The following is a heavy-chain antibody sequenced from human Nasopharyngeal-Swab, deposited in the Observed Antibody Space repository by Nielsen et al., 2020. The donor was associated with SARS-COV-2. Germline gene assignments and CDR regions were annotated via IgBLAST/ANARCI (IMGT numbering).Heavy chain of an antibody. J-gene: IGHJ6*02. D-gene: IGHD5-18*01. V-gene: IGHV3-21*01. Sequence: GGSLRLSCAASGFTFSSYSMNWVRQAPGKGLEWVSSISSSSYIYYADSVKGRFTISRDNAKNSLYLQMNSLRDEDTAVYYCARAPIYSYGYDYYGMDVWGQGTTVTVSS. CDR1: GFTFSSYS. CDR2: ISSSSYI. CDR3: ARAPIYSYGYDYYGMDV.